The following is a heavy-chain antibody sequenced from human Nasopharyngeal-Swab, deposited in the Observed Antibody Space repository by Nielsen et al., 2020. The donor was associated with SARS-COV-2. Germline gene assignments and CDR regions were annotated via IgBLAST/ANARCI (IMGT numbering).Heavy chain of an antibody. V-gene: IGHV3-23*01. CDR1: GFTFSSYA. J-gene: IGHJ6*02. CDR3: ARVVGSYYGMDV. Sequence: GESLKISCAASGFTFSSYAMSWVRQAPGKGLEWVSAISGSGGSTYYADSVKGRFTISRDNSKNTLYLQMNSLRAEDTAVYYCARVVGSYYGMDVWGQGTTVTVSS. D-gene: IGHD2-15*01. CDR2: ISGSGGST.